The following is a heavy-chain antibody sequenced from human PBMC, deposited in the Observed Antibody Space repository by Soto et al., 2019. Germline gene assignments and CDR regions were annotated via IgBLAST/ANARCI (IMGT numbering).Heavy chain of an antibody. CDR2: ISGSGGST. D-gene: IGHD3-16*02. V-gene: IGHV3-23*01. J-gene: IGHJ3*01. Sequence: EVQLLESGGGLVQPGGSLRLSCAASGFTFSSYAISWVRQAPGKGLEWVSAISGSGGSTYYADSVKGRFTISRYNSKNTLYLQMNSLRAEDTAVYYCAKDSAVIRSGIDFWGQGTMVTVSS. CDR1: GFTFSSYA. CDR3: AKDSAVIRSGIDF.